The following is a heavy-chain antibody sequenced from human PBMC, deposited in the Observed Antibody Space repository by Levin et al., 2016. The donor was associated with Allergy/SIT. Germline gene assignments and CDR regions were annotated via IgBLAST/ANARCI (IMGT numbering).Heavy chain of an antibody. CDR3: AREGDNWGQNGYFDY. J-gene: IGHJ4*02. D-gene: IGHD7-27*01. CDR1: GYTFTGYY. CDR2: INPNSGGT. V-gene: IGHV1-2*02. Sequence: ASVKVSCKASGYTFTGYYMHWVRQAPGQGLEWMGWINPNSGGTNYAQKFQGRVTMTRDTSISTAYMELSRLRSDDTAVYYCAREGDNWGQNGYFDYWGQGTLVTVSS.